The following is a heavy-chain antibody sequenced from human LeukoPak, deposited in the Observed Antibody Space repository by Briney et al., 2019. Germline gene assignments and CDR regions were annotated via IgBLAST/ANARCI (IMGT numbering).Heavy chain of an antibody. CDR2: IIPIFGTA. CDR1: GGTFSSYA. V-gene: IGHV1-69*06. CDR3: ARDAEYCGGDC. J-gene: IGHJ4*02. D-gene: IGHD2-21*01. Sequence: GSSVKVSCKASGGTFSSYAISWVRQAPGQGLEWMGGIIPIFGTANYAQKFQGRVTITADKSTSTAYMELSSPRSEDTAVYYCARDAEYCGGDCWGQGTLVTVSS.